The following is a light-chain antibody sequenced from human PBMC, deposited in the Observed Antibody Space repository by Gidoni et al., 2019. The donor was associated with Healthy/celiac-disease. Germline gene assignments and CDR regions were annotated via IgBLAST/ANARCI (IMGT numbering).Light chain of an antibody. CDR2: EGS. CDR1: SSDVGSYNL. V-gene: IGLV2-23*03. J-gene: IGLJ1*01. CDR3: CSYAGSSTFVAYV. Sequence: QSALTQPASVSGSPGQSITISCTGTSSDVGSYNLVSWYQQHPGKAPKLMIYEGSKRHSGVSNRFSGSKSGNTASLTISGLQAEDEADYYCCSYAGSSTFVAYVFGTGTKVTVL.